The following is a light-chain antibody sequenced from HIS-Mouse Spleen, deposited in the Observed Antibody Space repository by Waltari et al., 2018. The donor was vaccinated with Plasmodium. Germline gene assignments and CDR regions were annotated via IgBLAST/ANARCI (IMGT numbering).Light chain of an antibody. CDR1: RPNSRNHY. J-gene: IGLJ2*01. CDR3: GTWDSSLSAGVV. CDR2: DNN. Sequence: QSVLTQPPPVSAAPGPKVPISCPGSRPNSRNHYFYCYQQLPGTAPKLLIYDNNKRPSGIPDRSSGSKSGTSATLGITGLQTGDEADYYCGTWDSSLSAGVVFGGGTKLTVL. V-gene: IGLV1-51*01.